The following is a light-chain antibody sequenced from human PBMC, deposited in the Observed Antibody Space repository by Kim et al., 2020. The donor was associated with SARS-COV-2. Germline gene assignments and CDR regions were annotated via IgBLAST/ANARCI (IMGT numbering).Light chain of an antibody. J-gene: IGLJ3*02. Sequence: KTVTISCTRSSGSIASNYVQWYQQRPGSSPTTVISEDNQRPSGVPARFSGSIDSSSNSASLTISGLKTEDEADYYCQSYDSSNHWVFGGGTQLTVL. CDR2: EDN. V-gene: IGLV6-57*01. CDR1: SGSIASNY. CDR3: QSYDSSNHWV.